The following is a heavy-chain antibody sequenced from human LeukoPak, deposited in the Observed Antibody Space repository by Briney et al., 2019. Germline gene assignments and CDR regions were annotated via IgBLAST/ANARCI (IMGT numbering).Heavy chain of an antibody. J-gene: IGHJ4*02. Sequence: SGTLSLTCTVSGGSISSYYWSWIRQPPGKGLEWIGYIYYTGSTNYNPSLKSRVTISVDTSKNQLSLRLSSVTAADTAVYYCARGQKLGYWGQGTLVTVSS. V-gene: IGHV4-59*01. CDR3: ARGQKLGY. D-gene: IGHD7-27*01. CDR2: IYYTGST. CDR1: GGSISSYY.